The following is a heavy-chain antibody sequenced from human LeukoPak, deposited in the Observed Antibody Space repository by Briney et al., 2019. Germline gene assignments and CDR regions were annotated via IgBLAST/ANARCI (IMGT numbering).Heavy chain of an antibody. Sequence: GGSLRLSCAASGFTFSSYALHWVRQAPGKGLEYVSPISSNGGSTYYANSVKGRFTISRDNSKNTLYLQMGSLRAEDMAVYYCARDHGGGSCFSAFDIWGQGTMVTVSS. CDR1: GFTFSSYA. D-gene: IGHD2-15*01. CDR2: ISSNGGST. J-gene: IGHJ3*02. V-gene: IGHV3-64*01. CDR3: ARDHGGGSCFSAFDI.